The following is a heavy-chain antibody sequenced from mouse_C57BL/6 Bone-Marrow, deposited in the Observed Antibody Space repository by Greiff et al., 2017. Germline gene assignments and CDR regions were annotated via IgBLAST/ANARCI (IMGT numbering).Heavy chain of an antibody. V-gene: IGHV1-82*01. J-gene: IGHJ4*01. CDR3: ARDLPITTAYAMDY. CDR2: IYPGDGDT. CDR1: GYAFSSSW. D-gene: IGHD1-2*01. Sequence: VQLQQSGPELVKPGASVKISCKASGYAFSSSWMNWVKQRPGKGLEWIGRIYPGDGDTNYNGKFKGKATLTADKASSTAYMQLSSLTSAESAVYFCARDLPITTAYAMDYWGQGTSVTVSS.